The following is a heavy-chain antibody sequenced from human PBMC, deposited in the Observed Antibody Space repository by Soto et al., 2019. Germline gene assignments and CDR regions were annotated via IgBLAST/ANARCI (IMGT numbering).Heavy chain of an antibody. CDR2: INTDNGNT. CDR3: AREGVAPYYYYGMDV. J-gene: IGHJ6*02. V-gene: IGHV1-18*01. Sequence: EASAKVSCKASGYTFTNSGIIWVRQAPGQGLEWLGWINTDNGNTNYAQHLQGRVTLTTDTSTSTVYMELRSLRSDDTAVYYCAREGVAPYYYYGMDVWGQGTPVTVSS. D-gene: IGHD5-12*01. CDR1: GYTFTNSG.